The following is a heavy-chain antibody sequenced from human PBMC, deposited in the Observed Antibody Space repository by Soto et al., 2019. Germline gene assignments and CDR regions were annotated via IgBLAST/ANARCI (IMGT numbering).Heavy chain of an antibody. CDR1: GYTFTNYG. CDR2: ISAYNGNT. V-gene: IGHV1-18*01. Sequence: ASVKVSCKASGYTFTNYGISWVRQAPGQGLEWMEWISAYNGNTNYAQKLQGRVTMTTDTSTSTAYMELRSLRSDDTAVYYCARVGDCSSTSCRYYYYYGMDVWGQGTTVTVSS. D-gene: IGHD2-2*01. J-gene: IGHJ6*02. CDR3: ARVGDCSSTSCRYYYYYGMDV.